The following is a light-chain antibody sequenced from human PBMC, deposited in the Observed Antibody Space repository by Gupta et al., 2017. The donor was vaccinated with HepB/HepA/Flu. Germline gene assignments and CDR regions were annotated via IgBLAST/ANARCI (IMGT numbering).Light chain of an antibody. CDR1: QSVLYNSNNKNY. CDR2: WAS. Sequence: DIVMTQSPYSLAVSLGERATINCKSSQSVLYNSNNKNYLAWYQQKSGQPPKLLIYWASTRESGVPDRFSGGGSGTNFTLTISSLQGEDVAVYFCLQDDGSPLTFGGGTKVEIK. J-gene: IGKJ4*01. CDR3: LQDDGSPLT. V-gene: IGKV4-1*01.